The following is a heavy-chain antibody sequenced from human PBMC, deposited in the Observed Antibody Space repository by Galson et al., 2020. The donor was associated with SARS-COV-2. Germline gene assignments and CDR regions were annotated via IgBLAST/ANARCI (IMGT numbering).Heavy chain of an antibody. D-gene: IGHD2-2*01. J-gene: IGHJ4*02. CDR1: MC. V-gene: IGHV2-70*11. CDR2: IDWDDDK. CDR3: ARGTVPSAVPDY. Sequence: MCVSWIRQPPGKAPEWLARIDWDDDKYYSPSLKTRLNISKDTSKNQVILTMANMDPVDTATYYCARGTVPSAVPDYWGQGTLVTVSS.